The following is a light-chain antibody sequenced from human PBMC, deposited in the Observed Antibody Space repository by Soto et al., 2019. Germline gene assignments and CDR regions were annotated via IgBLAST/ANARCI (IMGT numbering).Light chain of an antibody. V-gene: IGKV3-20*01. CDR1: QSIGSK. CDR2: GAS. Sequence: EIVMTQSPATLSVSPGERGTLSCRASQSIGSKLAWYQQKPGQTTRLLIHGASGRATGIPDRFSGSGSGTDFPLTISRLEPEDFAVFYCQQYGSSITFGQGTRLEI. CDR3: QQYGSSIT. J-gene: IGKJ5*01.